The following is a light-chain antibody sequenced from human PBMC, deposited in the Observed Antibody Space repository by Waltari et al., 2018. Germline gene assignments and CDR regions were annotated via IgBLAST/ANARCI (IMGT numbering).Light chain of an antibody. CDR3: QQYDGEVLI. CDR2: GAS. CDR1: QSVSRNY. Sequence: EIVLTQSPGTLSLSPGERATLSCRASQSVSRNYLNWYQQKGGQAPRLLIHGASIRATGIPDRFSGSGSGTDFTLTISRLEPEDFAVYYCQQYDGEVLIFGGGTKVEI. J-gene: IGKJ4*01. V-gene: IGKV3-20*01.